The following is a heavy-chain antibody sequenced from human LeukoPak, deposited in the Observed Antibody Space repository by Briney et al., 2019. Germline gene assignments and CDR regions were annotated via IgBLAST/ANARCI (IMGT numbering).Heavy chain of an antibody. CDR1: GFTFSSYA. V-gene: IGHV4-34*01. J-gene: IGHJ4*02. CDR3: ARSLGYCSGGSCQQPRRAYYFDY. Sequence: PGGSLRLSCAASGFTFSSYAMSWIRQPPGKGLEWIGEINHSGSTNYNPSLKSRVTISVDTSKNQFSLKLSSVTAADTAVHYCARSLGYCSGGSCQQPRRAYYFDYWGQGTLVTVSS. D-gene: IGHD2-15*01. CDR2: INHSGST.